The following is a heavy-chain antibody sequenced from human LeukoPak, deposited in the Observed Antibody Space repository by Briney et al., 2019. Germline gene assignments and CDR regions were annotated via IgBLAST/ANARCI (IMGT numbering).Heavy chain of an antibody. V-gene: IGHV4-4*02. Sequence: SGTLSLTCAVSGGSISSSNWWSWVRQPPGKGLEWIGEIYHSGSTNYNPSLKSRVTISVDKSKNQFSLKLSSVTAADTAVYYCARVRGHYDSSGYYYSYFDYWGQGTLVTVSS. CDR2: IYHSGST. D-gene: IGHD3-22*01. CDR3: ARVRGHYDSSGYYYSYFDY. J-gene: IGHJ4*02. CDR1: GGSISSSNW.